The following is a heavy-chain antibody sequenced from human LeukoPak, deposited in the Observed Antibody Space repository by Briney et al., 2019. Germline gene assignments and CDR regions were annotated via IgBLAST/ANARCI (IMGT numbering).Heavy chain of an antibody. Sequence: SETLSLTCTVSGGSISSGSYYWSWIRQPAGKGLEWIGRIYTSGSTNYNPSLKSRVTISVDTSRNQFSLKLSSVPAADTAVYYCARAGLAARRHNWFDPWGQGTLVTVSS. D-gene: IGHD6-6*01. CDR2: IYTSGST. J-gene: IGHJ5*02. CDR3: ARAGLAARRHNWFDP. V-gene: IGHV4-61*02. CDR1: GGSISSGSYY.